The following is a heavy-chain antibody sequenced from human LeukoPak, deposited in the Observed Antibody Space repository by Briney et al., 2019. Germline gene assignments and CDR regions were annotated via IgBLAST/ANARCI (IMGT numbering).Heavy chain of an antibody. Sequence: GASVKVSCKASGYTFTSYDINWVRQATGQGLEWMGWMNPNSGNTGYAQKFQGRVTMTRNTSISTAYMELNSLRSEDTAVYYCARGLGELWLPVPTRPYGMDVWGQGTTVTVSS. CDR1: GYTFTSYD. J-gene: IGHJ6*02. V-gene: IGHV1-8*01. D-gene: IGHD5-18*01. CDR2: MNPNSGNT. CDR3: ARGLGELWLPVPTRPYGMDV.